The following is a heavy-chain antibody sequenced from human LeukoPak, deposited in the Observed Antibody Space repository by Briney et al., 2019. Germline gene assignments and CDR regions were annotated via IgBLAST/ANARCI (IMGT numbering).Heavy chain of an antibody. CDR1: GFIFSDHH. J-gene: IGHJ4*02. CDR2: MRNKARNHTT. CDR3: GRSPIGVAPLDY. V-gene: IGHV3-72*01. D-gene: IGHD6-19*01. Sequence: PGGSLRLSCAASGFIFSDHHMDWVRQAPGEGLEWIGRMRNKARNHTTEYAASVEGRFIISRDDSKNSLYLQMNSLKTEDTAVYYCGRSPIGVAPLDYWGQGTLVTVSS.